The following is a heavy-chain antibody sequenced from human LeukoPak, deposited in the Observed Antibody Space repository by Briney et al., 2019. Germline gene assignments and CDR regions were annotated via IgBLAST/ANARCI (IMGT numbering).Heavy chain of an antibody. CDR1: GFTFSSYS. CDR3: ASGAGGSKRRGYYYYGMDV. CDR2: ISSSSSYI. J-gene: IGHJ6*02. V-gene: IGHV3-21*01. D-gene: IGHD3-16*01. Sequence: GGSLRLSCAASGFTFSSYSMNWVRQAPGKGLEWVSSISSSSSYIYYADSVKGRFTISRDNAKNSLYLQMNSLRAEDTAVYYCASGAGGSKRRGYYYYGMDVWGQGTTVTVSS.